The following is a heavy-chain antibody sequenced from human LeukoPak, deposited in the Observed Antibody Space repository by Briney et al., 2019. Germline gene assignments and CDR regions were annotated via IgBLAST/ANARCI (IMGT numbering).Heavy chain of an antibody. CDR3: AKDFRIAAPDTSSFDD. CDR1: GFTFSSYG. V-gene: IGHV3-30*02. Sequence: GGSLRLSCAASGFTFSSYGMHWVRQAPGKGLEWVAFVRYDGNKQSYADSVKGRFTISRDTSKNTLYLQMNSLRADDTAVYYCAKDFRIAAPDTSSFDDWGRGTLVTVSS. D-gene: IGHD6-25*01. J-gene: IGHJ4*02. CDR2: VRYDGNKQ.